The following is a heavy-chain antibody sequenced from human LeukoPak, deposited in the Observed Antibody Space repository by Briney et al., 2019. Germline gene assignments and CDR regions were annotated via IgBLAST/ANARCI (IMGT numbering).Heavy chain of an antibody. CDR3: AKDLLRGYSFGYRTSYFDY. Sequence: PGGSLRLSCAASGFTFSSYGMHWVRQAPGKGLEWVAFIRYDGSNKYYADSVKGRFTISRDNSKNTLYLQMNSLRAEDTAVYYCAKDLLRGYSFGYRTSYFDYWGQGTLVTVSS. J-gene: IGHJ4*02. V-gene: IGHV3-30*02. D-gene: IGHD5-18*01. CDR2: IRYDGSNK. CDR1: GFTFSSYG.